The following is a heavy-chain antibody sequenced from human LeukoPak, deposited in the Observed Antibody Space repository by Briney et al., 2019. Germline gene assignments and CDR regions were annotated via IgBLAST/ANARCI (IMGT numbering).Heavy chain of an antibody. J-gene: IGHJ4*02. V-gene: IGHV1-3*01. Sequence: ASVKVSCKASGYTFTSYAMHWVRQAPGQRLEWMGWINAGNGNTKYSQKFQGRVTITRDTSASTAYMELSSLRSEDTAIYYCARDRGGTGDFDYWGQGTLVTVSS. CDR1: GYTFTSYA. D-gene: IGHD1-1*01. CDR2: INAGNGNT. CDR3: ARDRGGTGDFDY.